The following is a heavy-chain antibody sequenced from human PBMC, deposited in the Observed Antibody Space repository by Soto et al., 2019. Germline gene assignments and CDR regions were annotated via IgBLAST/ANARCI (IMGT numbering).Heavy chain of an antibody. CDR1: GYSSTSYW. V-gene: IGHV5-51*01. D-gene: IGHD3-3*01. CDR2: IYPGDSDT. CDR3: ARQIPRGYYDFWSGYGYNWFDP. J-gene: IGHJ5*02. Sequence: PGESLKISCKGSGYSSTSYWIGWVRQMPGKGLEWMGIIYPGDSDTRYSPSFQGQVTISADKSISTAYLQWSSLKASDTAMYYCARQIPRGYYDFWSGYGYNWFDPWGQGTLVTVSS.